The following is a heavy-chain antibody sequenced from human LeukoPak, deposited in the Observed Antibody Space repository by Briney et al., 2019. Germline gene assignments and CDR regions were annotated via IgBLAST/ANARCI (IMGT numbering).Heavy chain of an antibody. J-gene: IGHJ3*02. Sequence: SVKVSCNAAGRTFSSYAISWGRQSPGLGLEWLGGFILIFGTAKYADKFQGRVAITADESTSTAYMELSSLRSENTAVYYCARNRSYSNYDYADAFDIWGQGTMVTVSS. CDR2: FILIFGTA. CDR1: GRTFSSYA. V-gene: IGHV1-69*13. D-gene: IGHD4-11*01. CDR3: ARNRSYSNYDYADAFDI.